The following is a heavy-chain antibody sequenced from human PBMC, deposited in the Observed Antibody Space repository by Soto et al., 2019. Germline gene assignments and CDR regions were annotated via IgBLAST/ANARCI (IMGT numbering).Heavy chain of an antibody. CDR1: GFTFSSFW. CDR3: AKGYYYDSSGYNDAFDI. D-gene: IGHD3-22*01. Sequence: EVQLVESGGGLVQPGGSLRLSCAASGFTFSSFWMHWVRQAPGKGLEWVSRASPDGTSTSYADSVKGRFTISRDNAKNTLFMQMNSLRAEDTAVYYCAKGYYYDSSGYNDAFDIWGQGTMVTVSS. CDR2: ASPDGTST. J-gene: IGHJ3*02. V-gene: IGHV3-74*01.